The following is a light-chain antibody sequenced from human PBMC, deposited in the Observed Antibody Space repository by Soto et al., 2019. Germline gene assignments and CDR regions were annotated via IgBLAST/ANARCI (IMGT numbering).Light chain of an antibody. CDR3: QQADSFPFT. CDR2: GVS. V-gene: IGKV1-12*01. Sequence: DIQMTQSPSSVSASVGDRVTMSCRASQSISTWLVWYQQKPGKAPKLLIYGVSNLQSGVPSRFRGTGSGTEFTLTISSLQPEDFATYICQQADSFPFTFGPGTKVDFK. J-gene: IGKJ3*01. CDR1: QSISTW.